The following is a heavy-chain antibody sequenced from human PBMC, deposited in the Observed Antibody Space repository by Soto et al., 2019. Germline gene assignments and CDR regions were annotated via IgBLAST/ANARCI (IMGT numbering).Heavy chain of an antibody. D-gene: IGHD6-13*01. CDR2: INPNSGGT. Sequence: ASVKVSCKASGYTFTGYYMHWVRQAPGQGLERMGWINPNSGGTNYAQKFQARVTMTRDTSISTAYMLLSRLRSDATAVYYCGRDQCKGSSSFSWGQGTLVTVSS. J-gene: IGHJ5*02. CDR1: GYTFTGYY. CDR3: GRDQCKGSSSFS. V-gene: IGHV1-2*02.